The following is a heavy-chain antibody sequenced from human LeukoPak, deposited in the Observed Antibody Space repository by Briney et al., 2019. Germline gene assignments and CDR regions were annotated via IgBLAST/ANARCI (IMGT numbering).Heavy chain of an antibody. D-gene: IGHD3-22*01. CDR3: ARDSKTYYYDL. Sequence: GGSLRLSCAASGFSFSTFGMHWVRQAPGKGLEWVAFIYYDGRNKFYADSVKGRFTISRDNSKNTLYLQMNSLRVEDTAVYYCARDSKTYYYDLWGQGALVTVSS. CDR1: GFSFSTFG. CDR2: IYYDGRNK. J-gene: IGHJ4*02. V-gene: IGHV3-30*12.